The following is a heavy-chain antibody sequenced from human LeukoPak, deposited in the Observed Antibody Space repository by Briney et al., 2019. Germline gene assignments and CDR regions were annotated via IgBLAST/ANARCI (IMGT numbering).Heavy chain of an antibody. CDR1: GGSISGYY. J-gene: IGHJ4*02. V-gene: IGHV4-4*07. D-gene: IGHD1-26*01. CDR3: ARGKDLSGTYYYYFDY. Sequence: SETLSLTCTVSGGSISGYYWRWIRQSAGKGLEWIGRVHTSESTSYNPSLKSRVTVSVDTSKNQFSLKLSSATAADTAVYYCARGKDLSGTYYYYFDYWGQGTLVTVSS. CDR2: VHTSEST.